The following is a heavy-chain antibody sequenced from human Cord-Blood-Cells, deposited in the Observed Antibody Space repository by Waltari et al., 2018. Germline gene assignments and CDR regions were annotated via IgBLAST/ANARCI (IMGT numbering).Heavy chain of an antibody. D-gene: IGHD4-17*01. CDR3: AGSIDYGVPFDY. CDR2: INHSGSN. Sequence: QVQLQQWGAGLLKPSETLSLTCAVYGVSFSGYYWSWIRQPPGKGLEWIGEINHSGSNNSNPSLKGRVTISVDTSKNQFSLKLSSVTAADTAVYYCAGSIDYGVPFDYWGQGTLVTVSS. V-gene: IGHV4-34*01. J-gene: IGHJ4*02. CDR1: GVSFSGYY.